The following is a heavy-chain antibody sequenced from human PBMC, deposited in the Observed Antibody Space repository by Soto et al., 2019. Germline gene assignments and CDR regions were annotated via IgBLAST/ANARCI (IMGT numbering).Heavy chain of an antibody. Sequence: PGGSLRLSCAASGFTFSSYSMNWVRQAPGKGLEWVSSISSSSSYIYYADSVKGRFTISRDNAKNSLYLQMNSLRAEDTAVYYCANSAGKSSGWKYWGQGTLVTVSS. D-gene: IGHD6-19*01. CDR3: ANSAGKSSGWKY. J-gene: IGHJ4*02. V-gene: IGHV3-21*01. CDR1: GFTFSSYS. CDR2: ISSSSSYI.